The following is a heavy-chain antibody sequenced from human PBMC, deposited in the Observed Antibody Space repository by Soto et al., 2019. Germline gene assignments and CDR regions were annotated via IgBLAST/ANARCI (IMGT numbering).Heavy chain of an antibody. CDR1: GFTFDTYV. V-gene: IGHV3-33*01. J-gene: IGHJ4*02. CDR3: ARGARDFDY. D-gene: IGHD3-16*01. Sequence: LRVSCAASGFTFDTYVMHWVRQAPGKGLEWVALMWFDGSKKYYGDSVRGRFTISRDNSKNTLYLQMNSLRAEDTAVYYCARGARDFDYWGQGTLVPVSS. CDR2: MWFDGSKK.